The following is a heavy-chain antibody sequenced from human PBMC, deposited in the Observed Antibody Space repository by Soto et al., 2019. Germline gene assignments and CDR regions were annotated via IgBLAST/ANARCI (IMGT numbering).Heavy chain of an antibody. V-gene: IGHV3-74*01. D-gene: IGHD3-3*01. CDR3: ARGIFGAGTANDY. CDR2: INGDGSGT. CDR1: GFTFSGSW. Sequence: EVQLVESGGGLVQPGGSLRLSCAASGFTFSGSWMHWVRPAPGKGLVWVSRINGDGSGTSYADFVKARFTISRDDAKSTLFLQMHGLSAEDTAVYYWARGIFGAGTANDYWGQGTLVTVSS. J-gene: IGHJ4*02.